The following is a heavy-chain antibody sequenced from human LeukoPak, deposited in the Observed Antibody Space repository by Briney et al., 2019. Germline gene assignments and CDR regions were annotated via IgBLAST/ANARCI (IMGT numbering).Heavy chain of an antibody. CDR1: GFTFSSYS. D-gene: IGHD4-17*01. Sequence: GRSLRLSCSASGFTFSSYSMHWVRQAPGKGLGWVAVISYDGSNKYYADSVKGRFTISRDNSKNTLYLQMHSLRAEDTAVYYCAGAADYGAYGFDPWGQGTLVTVSS. J-gene: IGHJ5*02. V-gene: IGHV3-30*04. CDR2: ISYDGSNK. CDR3: AGAADYGAYGFDP.